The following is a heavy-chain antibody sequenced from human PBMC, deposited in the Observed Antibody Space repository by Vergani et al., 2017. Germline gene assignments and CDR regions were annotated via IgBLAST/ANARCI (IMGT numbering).Heavy chain of an antibody. CDR3: ATVGNTKGPPLDD. CDR2: MNPNSGNT. D-gene: IGHD1/OR15-1a*01. Sequence: QVQLVPSGAEVKKPGASVKVSCKASGYTFTSYDINWVRHATRQGLEWMGWMNPNSGNTGYAQKFQGSVTMTEDTSTDAAYMELSSLRSEDTAVYYCATVGNTKGPPLDDWGQGTLVTVSS. V-gene: IGHV1-8*01. J-gene: IGHJ4*02. CDR1: GYTFTSYD.